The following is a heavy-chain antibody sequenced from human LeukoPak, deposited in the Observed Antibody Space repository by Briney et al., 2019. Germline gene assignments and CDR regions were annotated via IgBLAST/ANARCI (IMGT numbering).Heavy chain of an antibody. Sequence: ASVKVYCKASGYTFTNYYIHWVRQAPGQGLEWMGWISPNSGATGYAQMFQGRVTMTRDTSIRTAYMDLSRLKSDDTAVYYCARGPNSSSWYRGDYWGQGTLVTVSS. CDR1: GYTFTNYY. CDR2: ISPNSGAT. V-gene: IGHV1-2*02. CDR3: ARGPNSSSWYRGDY. J-gene: IGHJ4*02. D-gene: IGHD6-13*01.